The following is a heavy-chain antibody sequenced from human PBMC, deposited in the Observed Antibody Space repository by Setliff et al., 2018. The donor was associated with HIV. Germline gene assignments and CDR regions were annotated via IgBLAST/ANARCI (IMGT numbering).Heavy chain of an antibody. CDR3: ARVGSDWSTFDY. CDR2: FNTETRNP. Sequence: ASVKVSCKASGYTVTTYGISWVRQAPGQGLEWMGWFNTETRNPMYAQAFKGRLVFSLDTSVSTAYLQINSLKAEDTAMYYCARVGSDWSTFDYWGQGALVTVSS. D-gene: IGHD3-9*01. V-gene: IGHV7-4-1*02. CDR1: GYTVTTYG. J-gene: IGHJ4*02.